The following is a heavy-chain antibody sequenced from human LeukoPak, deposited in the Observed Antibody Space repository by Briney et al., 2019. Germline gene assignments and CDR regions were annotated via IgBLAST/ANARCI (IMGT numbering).Heavy chain of an antibody. J-gene: IGHJ5*02. D-gene: IGHD3-3*01. Sequence: AGGSLRPSCAASGFTFSSYSMNWVRQAPGKGLEWVSSISSSSSYIYYADSVKGRFTISRDNAKNSLYLQMNSLRAEDTAVYYCARVAHRDDFWSGYQNWFDPWGQGTLVTVSS. CDR1: GFTFSSYS. CDR2: ISSSSSYI. V-gene: IGHV3-21*01. CDR3: ARVAHRDDFWSGYQNWFDP.